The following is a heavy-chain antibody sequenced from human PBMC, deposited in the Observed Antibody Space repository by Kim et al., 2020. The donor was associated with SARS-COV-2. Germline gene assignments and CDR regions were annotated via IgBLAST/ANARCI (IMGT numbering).Heavy chain of an antibody. D-gene: IGHD1-1*01. V-gene: IGHV3-53*01. CDR3: ARWKNFLYYFDS. J-gene: IGHJ4*02. Sequence: YSPGAVKGRFTISRNNSKNTLYLQMNSLRAEDTAVYYCARWKNFLYYFDSWGQGTLVTVSS.